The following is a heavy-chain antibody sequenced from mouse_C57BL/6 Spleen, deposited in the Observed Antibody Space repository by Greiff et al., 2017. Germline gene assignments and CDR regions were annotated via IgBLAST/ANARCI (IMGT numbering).Heavy chain of an antibody. D-gene: IGHD2-5*01. Sequence: QVQLQQSGAELVRPGASVKLSCKASGYTFTDYYINWVKQRPGQGLEWIARIYPGSGNTYYNEKFKGKATLTAEKSSSTAYMQLSSLTSEDSAVYFCATGYSNYVGYYAMDYWGQGTSVTVSS. CDR3: ATGYSNYVGYYAMDY. V-gene: IGHV1-76*01. CDR2: IYPGSGNT. CDR1: GYTFTDYY. J-gene: IGHJ4*01.